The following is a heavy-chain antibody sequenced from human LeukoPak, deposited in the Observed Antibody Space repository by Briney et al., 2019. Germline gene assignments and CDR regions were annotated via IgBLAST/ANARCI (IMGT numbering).Heavy chain of an antibody. Sequence: GGSLRLSCAASGFTFDDYGMHWVRQAPGKGLEWVSGISWNSGSIGYADSVKGRFTISRDNAKNSLYLQMNSLRAEDTALYYCAKGGVLRYFDWSEDAFDIWGQGTMVTVSS. D-gene: IGHD3-9*01. CDR1: GFTFDDYG. CDR2: ISWNSGSI. V-gene: IGHV3-9*01. CDR3: AKGGVLRYFDWSEDAFDI. J-gene: IGHJ3*02.